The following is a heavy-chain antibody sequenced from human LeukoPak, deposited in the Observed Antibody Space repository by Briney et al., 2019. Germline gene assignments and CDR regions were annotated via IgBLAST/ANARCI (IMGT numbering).Heavy chain of an antibody. CDR1: GDSVSSGGYY. J-gene: IGHJ2*01. D-gene: IGHD6-25*01. Sequence: SQTLSLTCTVSGDSVSSGGYYWSWIRQHPGKGLEWIGYIYYSGNSYYNPSLKSRFTISVDTSKNQFSLKVSSVTAADTAVYYCARGPSFGSGSRFDLWGRGILVTVSS. V-gene: IGHV4-31*03. CDR2: IYYSGNS. CDR3: ARGPSFGSGSRFDL.